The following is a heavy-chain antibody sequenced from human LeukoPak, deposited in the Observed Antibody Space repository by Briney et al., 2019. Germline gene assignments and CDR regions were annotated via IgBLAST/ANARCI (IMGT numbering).Heavy chain of an antibody. Sequence: SETLSLTCTVSGGSVSGYYWSWIRQSPGKGLESIGYIYYSGTTTYNPSLKSRVTISVDTSKNQFSLKLSSVTAADTAVYYCARDHHETGTYSFDYWGQGTLVTVSS. CDR2: IYYSGTT. CDR3: ARDHHETGTYSFDY. J-gene: IGHJ4*02. D-gene: IGHD1/OR15-1a*01. CDR1: GGSVSGYY. V-gene: IGHV4-59*02.